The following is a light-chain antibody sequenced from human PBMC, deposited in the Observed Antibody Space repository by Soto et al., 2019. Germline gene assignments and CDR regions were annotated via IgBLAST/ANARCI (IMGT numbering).Light chain of an antibody. CDR2: GAS. Sequence: ETVMTQSPATLSMSPGERATLSCRASQSLNSDLAWYHQKPGQAPRLLIYGASTRATGIPGRFSGSGSGTEFTLTISSLQSEDFAVYYCQQYSSWPLTFGGGTKVDIK. CDR1: QSLNSD. J-gene: IGKJ4*02. V-gene: IGKV3-15*01. CDR3: QQYSSWPLT.